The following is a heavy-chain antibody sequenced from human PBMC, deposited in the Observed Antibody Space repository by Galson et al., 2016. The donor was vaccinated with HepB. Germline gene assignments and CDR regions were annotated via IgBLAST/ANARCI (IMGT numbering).Heavy chain of an antibody. CDR2: INSDGSST. V-gene: IGHV3-74*01. CDR3: ARFIASPWNDYYYYGMDV. D-gene: IGHD1-1*01. CDR1: GFTFTRYW. Sequence: SLRLSCAASGFTFTRYWMHWVRQAPGKGLVWVSRINSDGSSTTYADSVKGRFTISRDNAKNTLDLQMNSLRAEDTAVYYCARFIASPWNDYYYYGMDVWGKGTTVTVSS. J-gene: IGHJ6*04.